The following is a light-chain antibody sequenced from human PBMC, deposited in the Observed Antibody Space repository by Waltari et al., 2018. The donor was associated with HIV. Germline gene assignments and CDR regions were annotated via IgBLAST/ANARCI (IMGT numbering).Light chain of an antibody. V-gene: IGLV2-14*03. Sequence: QSALTQPASVSGSPGQSIPISCTGTSGDVGCYIFVSWYQQHPGKAPKLIIYEVTYRPSGVSDRFSGSKSGNTASLTISGLQAEDEADYYCCSYTSSNTYDFGTGTTVTVL. J-gene: IGLJ1*01. CDR3: CSYTSSNTYD. CDR2: EVT. CDR1: SGDVGCYIF.